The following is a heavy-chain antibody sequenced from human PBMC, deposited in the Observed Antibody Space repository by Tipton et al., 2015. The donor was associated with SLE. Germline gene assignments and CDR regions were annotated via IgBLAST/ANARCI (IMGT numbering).Heavy chain of an antibody. CDR2: IYYSGST. CDR1: GGSISSGNCY. CDR3: ARGSGNFDY. D-gene: IGHD3-10*01. Sequence: TLSLTCTVSGGSISSGNCYWSWIRQPPGKGLEWIGYIYYSGSTYYNPSLKSRVTISVDTTKNQFSLKLSSVTAADTAVYYCARGSGNFDYWGQGTLVTVSS. J-gene: IGHJ4*02. V-gene: IGHV4-30-4*01.